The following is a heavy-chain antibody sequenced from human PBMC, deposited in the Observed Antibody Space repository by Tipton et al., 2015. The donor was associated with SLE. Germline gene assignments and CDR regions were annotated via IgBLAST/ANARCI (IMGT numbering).Heavy chain of an antibody. CDR2: IYYSGST. Sequence: TLSLTCTVSNGSISSSPYYWGWIRQSPGKGLEWVGSIYYSGSTYYNPSLKSRVTISVDTSRNQCSLNLTSVTAADTAVYYCARGRYQYMDGCGKGTPVTGS. J-gene: IGHJ6*03. CDR3: ARGRYQYMDG. CDR1: NGSISSSPYY. D-gene: IGHD2-2*01. V-gene: IGHV4-39*07.